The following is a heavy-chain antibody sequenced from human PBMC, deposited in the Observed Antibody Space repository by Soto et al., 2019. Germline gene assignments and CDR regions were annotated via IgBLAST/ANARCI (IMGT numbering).Heavy chain of an antibody. Sequence: EVQLVESGGGLVQPGGSLSLSCAASGFTFSSYDMHWVRQATGKGLEWVSAIGTAGDTYYPGSVKGRFTISRENAKNSLYLQMNSLRAEDTAVYYCARGARYCSGGSCYEYHYYYGMDVWGQGTTVTVSS. CDR3: ARGARYCSGGSCYEYHYYYGMDV. V-gene: IGHV3-13*01. CDR1: GFTFSSYD. CDR2: IGTAGDT. D-gene: IGHD2-15*01. J-gene: IGHJ6*02.